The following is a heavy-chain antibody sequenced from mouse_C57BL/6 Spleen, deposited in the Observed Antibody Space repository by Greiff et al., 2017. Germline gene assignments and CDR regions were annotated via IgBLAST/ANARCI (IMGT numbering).Heavy chain of an antibody. CDR2: IDPEDGET. Sequence: VQLQQSGAELVKPGASVKLSCTASGFNIKDYYMHWVKQRTEQGLEWIGRIDPEDGETKYAPNFQGKATITADTSSNTAYLQLSSLTSEDTAVYYCATGNYFYYWGQGTTLTVSS. CDR1: GFNIKDYY. V-gene: IGHV14-2*01. CDR3: ATGNYFYY. J-gene: IGHJ2*01.